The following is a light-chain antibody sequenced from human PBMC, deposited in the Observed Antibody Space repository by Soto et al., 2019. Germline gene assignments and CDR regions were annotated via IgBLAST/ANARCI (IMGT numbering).Light chain of an antibody. CDR2: EVS. J-gene: IGLJ1*01. CDR1: SSDVGRYNY. Sequence: QSAMTQPASVSGSPGQSITISCSGTSSDVGRYNYVSWYQQHPGTAPKLMIYEVSNRPSAVSNRFSGSKSGDTASLTISGLQAADEADYYCSSYTSTFTYVFGAGPKVTVL. V-gene: IGLV2-14*01. CDR3: SSYTSTFTYV.